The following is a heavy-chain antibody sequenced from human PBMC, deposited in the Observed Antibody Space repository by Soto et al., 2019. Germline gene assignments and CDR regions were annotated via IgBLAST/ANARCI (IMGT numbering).Heavy chain of an antibody. V-gene: IGHV4-59*11. CDR2: IYYNGST. J-gene: IGHJ4*02. CDR1: GGSINGHF. Sequence: SETLSLTCAVSGGSINGHFWSWIRQSPGKGLEWIGHIYYNGSTSYSPSLKSRVSISVDTSKNQFSLEVHSLTAADTAVYYCARAGTNMVQFDYWGQGTLVTVSS. D-gene: IGHD3-10*01. CDR3: ARAGTNMVQFDY.